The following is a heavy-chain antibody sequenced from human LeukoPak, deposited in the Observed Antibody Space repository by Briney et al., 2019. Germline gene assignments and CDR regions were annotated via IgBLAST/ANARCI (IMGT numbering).Heavy chain of an antibody. D-gene: IGHD5-24*01. CDR1: GGXISSYY. CDR2: IYYSGST. V-gene: IGHV4-59*08. CDR3: ARGRWLQLPYY. J-gene: IGHJ4*02. Sequence: SETLSLTCTVSGGXISSYYCSWIRQPPGKGLEWIGSIYYSGSTDYNPSLKSRVTISVDTSKSQFSLKLSSVTAADTAVYYCARGRWLQLPYYWGQGTLVTVSS.